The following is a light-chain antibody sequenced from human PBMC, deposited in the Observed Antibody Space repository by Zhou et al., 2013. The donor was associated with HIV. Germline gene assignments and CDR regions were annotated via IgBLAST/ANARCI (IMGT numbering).Light chain of an antibody. Sequence: DIQMTQSPSSLSASIGDRVTITCRASQTISRYLNWYQQKPGKAPKLLIYDASSVQSGVPSRFTGSGSGTDFTLTISSLQPEDFATYYCQQTYNTPLTFGQGTKVEMK. CDR2: DAS. CDR3: QQTYNTPLT. CDR1: QTISRY. V-gene: IGKV1-39*01. J-gene: IGKJ2*01.